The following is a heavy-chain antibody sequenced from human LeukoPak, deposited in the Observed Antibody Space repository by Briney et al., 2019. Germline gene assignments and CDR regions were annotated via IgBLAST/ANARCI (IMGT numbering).Heavy chain of an antibody. CDR1: GGSINSSSYY. Sequence: PSETLSLTCTVSGGSINSSSYYWGWIRQPPGKGLEWIEYIYYSGSTNYNPSLKSRVTISVDTSKNQFSLKLSSVTAADTAVYYCARSGYDFWSGYYTDYWGQGTLVTVSS. CDR3: ARSGYDFWSGYYTDY. CDR2: IYYSGST. D-gene: IGHD3-3*01. V-gene: IGHV4-61*05. J-gene: IGHJ4*02.